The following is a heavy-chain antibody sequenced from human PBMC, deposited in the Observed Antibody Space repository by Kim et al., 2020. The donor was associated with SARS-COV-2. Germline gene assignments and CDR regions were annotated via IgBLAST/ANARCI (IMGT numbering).Heavy chain of an antibody. CDR1: GGSISSSSYY. Sequence: SETLSLTCTVSGGSISSSSYYWGWIRQPPGKGLEWIGSIYYSGSTYYNPSLKSRVTISVDTSKNQFSLKLSSVTAADTAVYYCARDLVAVAGVGAFDIWGQGTMVTVSS. CDR3: ARDLVAVAGVGAFDI. V-gene: IGHV4-39*07. J-gene: IGHJ3*02. CDR2: IYYSGST. D-gene: IGHD6-19*01.